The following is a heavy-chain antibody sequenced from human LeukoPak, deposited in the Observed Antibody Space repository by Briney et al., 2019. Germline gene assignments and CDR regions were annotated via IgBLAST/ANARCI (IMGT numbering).Heavy chain of an antibody. CDR3: ARGDYDILTGQGYFDY. J-gene: IGHJ4*02. V-gene: IGHV3-13*01. D-gene: IGHD3-9*01. CDR1: GFTFSSYD. CDR2: IGTAGDT. Sequence: GGSLRLSCAASGFTFSSYDMHWVRQATGKGLEWVSAIGTAGDTFYPGPVKGRFTISRENAKNSLYLQMNSLRAGDTAVYYCARGDYDILTGQGYFDYWGQGTLVTVSS.